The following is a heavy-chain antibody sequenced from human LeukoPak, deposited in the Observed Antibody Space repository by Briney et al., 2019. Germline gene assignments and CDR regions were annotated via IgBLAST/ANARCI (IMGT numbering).Heavy chain of an antibody. V-gene: IGHV4-59*08. Sequence: PSETLSLTCTVSGGSVSNKCWSWIRQPPGKGLEWIGYIYYSGSTNYNPSLKSRVTILVDTSKNQFSLKLSSVTAADTAVYYCARSGPYYYYYYMDVWGKGTTVTISS. J-gene: IGHJ6*03. CDR3: ARSGPYYYYYYMDV. D-gene: IGHD2-8*02. CDR2: IYYSGST. CDR1: GGSVSNKC.